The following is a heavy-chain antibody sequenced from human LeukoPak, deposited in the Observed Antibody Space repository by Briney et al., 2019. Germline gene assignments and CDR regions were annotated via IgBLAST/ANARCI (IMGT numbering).Heavy chain of an antibody. J-gene: IGHJ4*02. CDR2: ISYDGSNK. D-gene: IGHD3-22*01. CDR3: AKVASRSYYYDSSGYYYFDY. Sequence: GRSLRLSCAASVFTFSSFGMHWVRQVPGKGLEWVAVISYDGSNKYYADSVKGRFTISRDNSKNTLYLQMNSLRAEDTAVYYCAKVASRSYYYDSSGYYYFDYWGQGTLVTVSS. CDR1: VFTFSSFG. V-gene: IGHV3-30*18.